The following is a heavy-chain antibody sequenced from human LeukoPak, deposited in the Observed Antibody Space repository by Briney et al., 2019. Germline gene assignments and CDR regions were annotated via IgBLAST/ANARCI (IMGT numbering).Heavy chain of an antibody. Sequence: SETLSLTCTVSGGSFSSYYWTWIRQPPGKGLQWIGYIYYIGSTSYNPSPKSRVAMSVDTSKNQFSLKLSSVTAADTAVYYCASHKGRATAVDYWGQGTLVTVSS. D-gene: IGHD2-21*02. CDR2: IYYIGST. V-gene: IGHV4-59*01. CDR3: ASHKGRATAVDY. J-gene: IGHJ4*02. CDR1: GGSFSSYY.